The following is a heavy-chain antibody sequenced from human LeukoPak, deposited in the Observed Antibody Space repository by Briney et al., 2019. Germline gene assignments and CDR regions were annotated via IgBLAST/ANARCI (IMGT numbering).Heavy chain of an antibody. CDR3: ARDPLVVAGPYFDY. J-gene: IGHJ4*01. V-gene: IGHV4-59*01. Sequence: PSETLSLTCTVTGDSISTYYWSWLRQSPGKGLEWIGYVLYSGTTNCNPSLKSRVTISVDTSKNQFSLRLTSVTAADTAVYYCARDPLVVAGPYFDYWGQGSLVTVSS. CDR1: GDSISTYY. D-gene: IGHD2-8*02. CDR2: VLYSGTT.